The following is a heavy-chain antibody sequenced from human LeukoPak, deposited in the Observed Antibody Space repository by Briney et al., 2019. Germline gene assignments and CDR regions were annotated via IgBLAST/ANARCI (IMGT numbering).Heavy chain of an antibody. CDR3: ARDGDYDILTGYLNGDAFGI. CDR1: GFTFSSYS. D-gene: IGHD3-9*01. V-gene: IGHV3-48*01. J-gene: IGHJ3*02. Sequence: GGSLRLSCAASGFTFSSYSMNWVRQAPGKGLEWVSYISSSSSTIYYADSVKGRFTISRDNAKNSLYLQMNSLRAEDTAVYYCARDGDYDILTGYLNGDAFGIWGQGTMVTVSS. CDR2: ISSSSSTI.